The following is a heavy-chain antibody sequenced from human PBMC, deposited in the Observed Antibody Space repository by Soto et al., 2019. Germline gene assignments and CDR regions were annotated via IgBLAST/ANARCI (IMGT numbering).Heavy chain of an antibody. V-gene: IGHV3-30-3*01. CDR1: GFTFSSYA. Sequence: PGGSLRLSCAASGFTFSSYAMYWVRQAPGKGLEWVAVISYDGSNKYYADSVKGRFTISRDNSKNTLYLQMNSLRAEDTAVYYCARDPFYDFWSGSYMDVWGQGTTVTVSS. D-gene: IGHD3-3*01. CDR3: ARDPFYDFWSGSYMDV. J-gene: IGHJ6*02. CDR2: ISYDGSNK.